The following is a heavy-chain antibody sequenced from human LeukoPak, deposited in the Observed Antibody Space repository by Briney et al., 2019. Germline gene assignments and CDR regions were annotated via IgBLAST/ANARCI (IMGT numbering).Heavy chain of an antibody. CDR1: GGSISSSSYY. Sequence: SETLSLTCTVSGGSISSSSYYWGWIRQPPGKGLEWIGSIYYSGSTYYNPSLKSRVTISVDTSKNQFSLKLSSVTAADTAVYYCVEVDSSGYYSIVWGQGTLVTVSS. V-gene: IGHV4-39*07. CDR2: IYYSGST. D-gene: IGHD3-22*01. J-gene: IGHJ4*02. CDR3: VEVDSSGYYSIV.